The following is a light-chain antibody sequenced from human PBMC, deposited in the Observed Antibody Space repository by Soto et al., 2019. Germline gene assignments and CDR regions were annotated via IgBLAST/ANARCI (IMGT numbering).Light chain of an antibody. CDR2: GAS. V-gene: IGKV3-20*01. J-gene: IGKJ1*01. CDR3: QQYHFSPET. Sequence: EIVLTQSPGILSLSPGGRATLSCRASQSVNSSYLAWYQQKSGLAPRLLIYGASHRARGIPDRFSGGGSGTDFTLTISRLEREDFAVYYCQQYHFSPETFGPGTKVDIK. CDR1: QSVNSSY.